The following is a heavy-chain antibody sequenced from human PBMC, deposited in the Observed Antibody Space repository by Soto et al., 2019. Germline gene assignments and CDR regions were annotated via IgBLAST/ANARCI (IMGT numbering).Heavy chain of an antibody. CDR2: IYYSGST. CDR3: ARSDGRY. CDR1: GGSISNYY. V-gene: IGHV4-59*01. J-gene: IGHJ4*02. Sequence: SETLSLTWTVSGGSISNYYWSWIRQPPGKGLEWIGYIYYSGSTNYNPSLKSRVTISVDTSKNQFSLKLSSVTAADTAVYYCARSDGRYWGQGTLVTVSS.